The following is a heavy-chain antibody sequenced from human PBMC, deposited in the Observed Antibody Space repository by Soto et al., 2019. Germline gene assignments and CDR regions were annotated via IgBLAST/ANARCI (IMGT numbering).Heavy chain of an antibody. J-gene: IGHJ4*02. D-gene: IGHD2-15*01. CDR1: GFTFSSYA. CDR2: ISGSGGST. V-gene: IGHV3-23*01. CDR3: AKGEGIVVVVAAWN. Sequence: EVQLLESGGGLVQPGGSLRLSCAASGFTFSSYAMSWVRQAPGKGLEWVSAISGSGGSTYYADSVKGRFTISRDNSKNTRDLQMNSLRAEDTAVYYCAKGEGIVVVVAAWNWGQGTLVTVSS.